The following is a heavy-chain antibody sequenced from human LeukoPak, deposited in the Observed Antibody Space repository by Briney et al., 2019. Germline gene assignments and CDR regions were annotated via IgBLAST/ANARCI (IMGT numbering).Heavy chain of an antibody. J-gene: IGHJ4*02. CDR1: GGSITSSNW. D-gene: IGHD6-19*01. CDR3: ARPFLRFSSGWHFDY. Sequence: SETLSLTCAVSGGSITSSNWWTWVRQPPGKGLEWIGEIYYSGSTNYNPSLKSRVTISIDTSKNQFSLKLSSVTAADTAIYYCARPFLRFSSGWHFDYWGQGILVTVSS. CDR2: IYYSGST. V-gene: IGHV4-4*02.